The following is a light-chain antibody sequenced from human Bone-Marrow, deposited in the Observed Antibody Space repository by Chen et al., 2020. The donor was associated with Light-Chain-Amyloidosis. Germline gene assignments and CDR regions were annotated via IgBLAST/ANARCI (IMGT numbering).Light chain of an antibody. J-gene: IGLJ3*02. CDR3: QSYDSSLSGSRV. Sequence: VLTQPSSVSVAPGQRVTISCTGSSSNIGAGYDVHWYQQLPGTAPKLLVYSNSHRPSGIPDRFSGSKSGTSASLAITGLRAEDEADYYCQSYDSSLSGSRVFGGGTKLTVL. CDR1: SSNIGAGYD. CDR2: SNS. V-gene: IGLV1-40*01.